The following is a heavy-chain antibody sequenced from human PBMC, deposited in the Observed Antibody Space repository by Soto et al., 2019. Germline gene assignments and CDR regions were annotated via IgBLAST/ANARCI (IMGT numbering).Heavy chain of an antibody. Sequence: PGGSLRLSCATSGFTFSSYAMSWVRQAPGKGLEWVSALSGSGGSTYYADSVKGMFTISRDNSKNTLYLQMNSLRAEDTAVYYCAKLDRVIDSGSRPGPLDYWGQGTLVTVST. CDR3: AKLDRVIDSGSRPGPLDY. J-gene: IGHJ4*02. V-gene: IGHV3-23*01. CDR2: LSGSGGST. D-gene: IGHD3-10*01. CDR1: GFTFSSYA.